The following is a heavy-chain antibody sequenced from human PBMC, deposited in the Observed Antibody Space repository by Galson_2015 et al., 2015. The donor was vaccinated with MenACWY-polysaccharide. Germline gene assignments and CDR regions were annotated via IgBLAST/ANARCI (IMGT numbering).Heavy chain of an antibody. Sequence: SLRLSCAVSGLRVSESFLSWVRQVPGRGLEYVSDIYPSGATYYRDSVRGRFTMSRDAFQNSLYLQMNSLRVEDTAIYFCARESNWAYDSWGTGTLVTVSS. CDR1: GLRVSESF. CDR2: IYPSGAT. J-gene: IGHJ4*02. CDR3: ARESNWAYDS. D-gene: IGHD3-16*01. V-gene: IGHV3-53*01.